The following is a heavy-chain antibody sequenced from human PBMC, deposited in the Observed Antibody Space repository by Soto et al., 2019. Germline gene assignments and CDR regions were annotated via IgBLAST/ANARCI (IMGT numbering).Heavy chain of an antibody. J-gene: IGHJ4*02. CDR3: ARGIVGPTAGY. CDR2: MNPNSGKT. CDR1: GYTFTSYD. D-gene: IGHD1-26*01. Sequence: QVPLVQSGAEVKKHGASVRVSCKASGYTFTSYDINWVRQATGQGLEWMGWMNPNSGKTGYVQKFQGRVTMTRNTSISTAYVELSSLRSEHTAVYYCARGIVGPTAGYWGQGALVTVSA. V-gene: IGHV1-8*01.